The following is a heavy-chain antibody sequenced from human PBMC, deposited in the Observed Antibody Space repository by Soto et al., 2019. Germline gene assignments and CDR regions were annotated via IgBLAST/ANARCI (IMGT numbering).Heavy chain of an antibody. J-gene: IGHJ4*02. CDR2: ISGSGGST. D-gene: IGHD3-9*01. CDR1: GFTFSSYA. V-gene: IGHV3-23*01. Sequence: GGSLRLSCAASGFTFSSYAMSWFRQAPGKGLEWVSAISGSGGSTYYADSVKGRFTISRDNSKNTLYLQMNSLRAEDTAVYYCAKVLRYFDLADYWGQGTLVTVSS. CDR3: AKVLRYFDLADY.